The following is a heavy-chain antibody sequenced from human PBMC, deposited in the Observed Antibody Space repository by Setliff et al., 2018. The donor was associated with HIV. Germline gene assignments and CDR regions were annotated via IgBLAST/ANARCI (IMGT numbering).Heavy chain of an antibody. Sequence: PSETLSLTCTVSGQFISDGYYWGWIRQPPGKGLEWIGSVYHSGKTYYNPSLKSRVTMSADTSKNQISLMLRSMTAADMAVYYCAKHDFGEGSCFDPWGQGSLVTVSS. CDR2: VYHSGKT. D-gene: IGHD3-16*01. CDR1: GQFISDGYY. CDR3: AKHDFGEGSCFDP. V-gene: IGHV4-38-2*02. J-gene: IGHJ5*02.